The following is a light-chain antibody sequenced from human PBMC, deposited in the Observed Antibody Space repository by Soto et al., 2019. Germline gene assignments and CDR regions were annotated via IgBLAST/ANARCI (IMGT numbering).Light chain of an antibody. Sequence: QSVLAQPASVSGSPGQSITISCTGTSSDIGGYDFVSWYQQHPGRAPKLMIYDVVNRPSGVSDRFSGSKPGNTASLTTSGLQAEDEADYYCSSYTSGTADVFGTGTKVTVL. CDR3: SSYTSGTADV. CDR1: SSDIGGYDF. CDR2: DVV. J-gene: IGLJ1*01. V-gene: IGLV2-14*01.